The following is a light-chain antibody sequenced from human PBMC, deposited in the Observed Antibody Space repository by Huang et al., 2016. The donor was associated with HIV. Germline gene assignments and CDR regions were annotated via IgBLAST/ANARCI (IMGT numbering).Light chain of an antibody. J-gene: IGKJ1*01. Sequence: AIQLTQSPSSLSASVGDRVTITCRASQYITNDLGWYQQKPGKAPKLLISSAATLRSGVPARFSGSGSGTDFTHTISSLQPEDFATYFCLQDFNYPRTFGQGTRVEIK. CDR3: LQDFNYPRT. V-gene: IGKV1-6*02. CDR2: SAA. CDR1: QYITND.